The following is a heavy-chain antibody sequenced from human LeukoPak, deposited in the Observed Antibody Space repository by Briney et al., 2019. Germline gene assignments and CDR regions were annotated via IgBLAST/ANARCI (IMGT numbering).Heavy chain of an antibody. J-gene: IGHJ4*02. CDR2: ISAYNGNT. Sequence: ASVKVSCKASGYTFTSYGISWVRQAPGQGLEWMGWISAYNGNTNYAQKLQGRVTMTTDTSTSTAYMELRSLRSDDTAVYYCARDEGVVVPAAIPDTAMVTSLYWGQGTLVTVSS. D-gene: IGHD2-2*01. CDR1: GYTFTSYG. CDR3: ARDEGVVVPAAIPDTAMVTSLY. V-gene: IGHV1-18*01.